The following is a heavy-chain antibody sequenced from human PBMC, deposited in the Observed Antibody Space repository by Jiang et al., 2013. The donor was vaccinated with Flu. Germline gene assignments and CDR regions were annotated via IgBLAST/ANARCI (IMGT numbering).Heavy chain of an antibody. Sequence: GAEVKKPGSSVKVSCKASGGTFSSYAISWVRQAPGQGLEWMGGIIPIFGTANYAQKFQGRVTITADKSTSTAYMELSSLRSEDTAVYYCASEGASRDARKLGWHYWGQGTLVTVSS. CDR1: GGTFSSYA. V-gene: IGHV1-69*06. J-gene: IGHJ4*02. CDR2: IIPIFGTA. D-gene: IGHD5-24*01. CDR3: ASEGASRDARKLGWHY.